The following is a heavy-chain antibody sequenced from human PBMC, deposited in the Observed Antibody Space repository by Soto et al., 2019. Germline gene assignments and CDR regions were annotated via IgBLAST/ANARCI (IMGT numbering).Heavy chain of an antibody. D-gene: IGHD3-22*01. CDR2: IYYSGST. Sequence: QVQLQESGPGLVKPSETLSLTCTVSGGSISSYYWSWIRQPPGKGLEWIGYIYYSGSTNYNPSLKPRVTILVDTSKHQNSLKLSSVTAENPAVDSCARHKGGYSPFDSWGQGTLVTVSS. CDR3: ARHKGGYSPFDS. CDR1: GGSISSYY. J-gene: IGHJ4*02. V-gene: IGHV4-59*08.